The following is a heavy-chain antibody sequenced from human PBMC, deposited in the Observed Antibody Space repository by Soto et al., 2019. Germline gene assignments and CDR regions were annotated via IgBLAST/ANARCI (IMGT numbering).Heavy chain of an antibody. D-gene: IGHD3-10*01. CDR3: ARIGDYGSGSYPYFDY. Sequence: GEPLKISCKGSGYSFTTYWIGWVRQMPGKGLEWMGIIYPGDSDSRYSPSFQGQVTISVDKSITTAYLQWSSLKASDTAMYYCARIGDYGSGSYPYFDYWGQGTLVTVSS. J-gene: IGHJ4*02. V-gene: IGHV5-51*01. CDR1: GYSFTTYW. CDR2: IYPGDSDS.